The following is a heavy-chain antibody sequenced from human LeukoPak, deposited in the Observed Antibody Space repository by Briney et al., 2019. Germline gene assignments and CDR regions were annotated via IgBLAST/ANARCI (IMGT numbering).Heavy chain of an antibody. CDR3: ARHPRTYDFWSGYPFDY. J-gene: IGHJ4*02. V-gene: IGHV1-2*02. D-gene: IGHD3-3*01. CDR2: INPNSGGT. Sequence: ASVKVSCKASGYTFTGYYMHWVRQAPGQGLEWMGWINPNSGGTNYAQKFQGRVTMTRDTSISTAYMELSRLRSDDTAVYYCARHPRTYDFWSGYPFDYWGQGTLVTVSS. CDR1: GYTFTGYY.